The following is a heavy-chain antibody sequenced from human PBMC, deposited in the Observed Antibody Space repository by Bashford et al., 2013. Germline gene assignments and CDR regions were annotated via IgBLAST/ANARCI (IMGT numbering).Heavy chain of an antibody. CDR2: ISQNGGT. D-gene: IGHD2-21*02. J-gene: IGHJ6*02. Sequence: SETLSLTCAVYGDSFSGYYWTWIRQPPGKGLEWIGEISQNGGTKYNPSLKSRVTMSVDASKSQVSLKLTSVTAADTAVYYCAREALIELVTAITYYGMDVWGQGTTVTVSS. CDR1: GDSFSGYY. CDR3: AREALIELVTAITYYGMDV. V-gene: IGHV4-34*01.